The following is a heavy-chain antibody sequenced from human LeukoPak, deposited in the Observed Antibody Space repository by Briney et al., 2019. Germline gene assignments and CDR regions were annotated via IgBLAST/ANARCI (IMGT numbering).Heavy chain of an antibody. CDR2: ISSSGSTI. Sequence: PGGSLRLSCAASGFTFSDYYMSWIRQAPGKGLEWVSYISSSGSTIYYADSVKGRFTTSRDNAKNSLYLQMNSLRAEDTAVYYCARRVSAAATSHFDYWGQGTLVTVSS. CDR1: GFTFSDYY. J-gene: IGHJ4*02. V-gene: IGHV3-11*01. CDR3: ARRVSAAATSHFDY. D-gene: IGHD6-13*01.